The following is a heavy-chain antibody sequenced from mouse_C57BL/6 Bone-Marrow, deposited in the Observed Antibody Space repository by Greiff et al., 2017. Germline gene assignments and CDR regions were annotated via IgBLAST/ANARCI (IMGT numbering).Heavy chain of an antibody. CDR2: IDPSDSYT. CDR1: GYTFTSYW. V-gene: IGHV1-59*01. J-gene: IGHJ2*01. CDR3: ARRGYYYGRATEGTGFDY. Sequence: VQLQQPGAELVRPGTSVKLSCKASGYTFTSYWMHWVKQRPGQGLEWIGVIDPSDSYTNYNQKFKGKATLTVDTSSSTAYMQLSSLTSEDSAVYDCARRGYYYGRATEGTGFDYWGQGTTLTVSS. D-gene: IGHD1-1*01.